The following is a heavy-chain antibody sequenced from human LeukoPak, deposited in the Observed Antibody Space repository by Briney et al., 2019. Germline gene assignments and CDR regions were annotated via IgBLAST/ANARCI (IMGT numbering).Heavy chain of an antibody. V-gene: IGHV1-18*01. CDR1: GYTFTSYG. Sequence: ASVKVSRKASGYTFTSYGISWVRQAPGQGLEWMGWISAYNGNTNYAQKLQGRVTMTTDTSTSTAYMELRSLRSDDTAVYYCARVRGSVRITASDYWGQGTLVTVSS. D-gene: IGHD3-10*01. J-gene: IGHJ4*02. CDR2: ISAYNGNT. CDR3: ARVRGSVRITASDY.